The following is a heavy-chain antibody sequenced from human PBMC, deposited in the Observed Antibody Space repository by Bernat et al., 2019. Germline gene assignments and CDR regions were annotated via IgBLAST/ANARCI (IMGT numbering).Heavy chain of an antibody. CDR3: AKGVGDIVVVVAVDY. V-gene: IGHV3-30-3*01. CDR1: GFTFSSYA. J-gene: IGHJ4*02. D-gene: IGHD2-15*01. CDR2: ISYDGSNK. Sequence: QVQLVESGGGVVQPGRSLRLSCAASGFTFSSYAMHWVRQAPGKGLEWVAVISYDGSNKYYADSVKGRFTISRDNSKNTLYLQMNSLRAEDTAVYYCAKGVGDIVVVVAVDYWGQGTLVTVSS.